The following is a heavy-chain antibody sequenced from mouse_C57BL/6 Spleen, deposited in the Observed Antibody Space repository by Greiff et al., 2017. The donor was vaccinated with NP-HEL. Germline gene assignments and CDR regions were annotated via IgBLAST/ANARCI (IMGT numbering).Heavy chain of an antibody. Sequence: VQLQQSGAELVKPGASVKLSCKASGYTFTEYTIHWVKQRSGQGLEWIGWFYPGSGSIKYNEKFKDKATLTADKSSSTVYMELSRLTSEDSAVYLCARHEARGDGYHWYFDVWGTGTTVTVSA. CDR2: FYPGSGSI. CDR3: ARHEARGDGYHWYFDV. CDR1: GYTFTEYT. J-gene: IGHJ1*03. D-gene: IGHD2-2*01. V-gene: IGHV1-62-2*01.